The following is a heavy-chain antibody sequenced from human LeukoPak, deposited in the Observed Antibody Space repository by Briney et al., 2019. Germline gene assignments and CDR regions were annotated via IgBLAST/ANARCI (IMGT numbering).Heavy chain of an antibody. J-gene: IGHJ4*02. V-gene: IGHV3-23*01. CDR1: GFTFSSYA. CDR2: ISGSGGST. CDR3: AKDYCSGGSCYSGLDY. Sequence: GGSLRLSCAASGFTFSSYAMSWVRQAPGKGLEWVPTISGSGGSTYYADSVKGRFTISRDNSKNTLYLQINGLRAEDTALYSCAKDYCSGGSCYSGLDYWGQGTLVTVSS. D-gene: IGHD2-15*01.